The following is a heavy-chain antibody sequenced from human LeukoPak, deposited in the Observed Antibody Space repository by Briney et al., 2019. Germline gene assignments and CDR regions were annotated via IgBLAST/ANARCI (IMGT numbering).Heavy chain of an antibody. V-gene: IGHV4-4*07. CDR2: IYTTGTT. Sequence: SETLSLTCTVSSGSIRSYYWGWVRQPPGKGLEWIGRIYTTGTTQYNPSLKSRVTMSVDTSTNQFSLNLRSMTAADTAVYYCGRQGYAASYYFFDYWSQGTLVAVS. CDR3: GRQGYAASYYFFDY. J-gene: IGHJ4*02. CDR1: SGSIRSYY. D-gene: IGHD1-26*01.